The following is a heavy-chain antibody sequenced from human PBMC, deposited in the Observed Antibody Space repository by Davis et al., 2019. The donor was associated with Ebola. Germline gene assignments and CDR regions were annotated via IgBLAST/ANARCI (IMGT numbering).Heavy chain of an antibody. CDR1: GVTVSRDY. CDR3: GRGGYDDGSLEH. Sequence: GESLKISCADSGVTVSRDYMSWVRQAPGKGLEWVSLTFSGGGTNYADSVKGRFTISRDNLNHVLYLQMNSLTVEDTAVYYCGRGGYDDGSLEHWGQGTLVTVSS. D-gene: IGHD5-18*01. J-gene: IGHJ4*02. CDR2: TFSGGGT. V-gene: IGHV3-53*01.